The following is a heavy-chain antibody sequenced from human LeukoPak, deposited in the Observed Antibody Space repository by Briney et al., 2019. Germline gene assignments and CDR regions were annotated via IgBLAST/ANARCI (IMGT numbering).Heavy chain of an antibody. CDR1: GYTFTAYY. CDR2: INPNSGGT. J-gene: IGHJ5*01. CDR3: ARPWEITMSERSYNWFDS. Sequence: ASVKVSCKASGYTFTAYYFHWVRQAPGQGLEWMGRINPNSGGTNYAQKFQGRVTMTRDTSINTAYMELSRLRSDDTAVYYCARPWEITMSERSYNWFDSWGQGTLVTVSS. D-gene: IGHD1-26*01. V-gene: IGHV1-2*02.